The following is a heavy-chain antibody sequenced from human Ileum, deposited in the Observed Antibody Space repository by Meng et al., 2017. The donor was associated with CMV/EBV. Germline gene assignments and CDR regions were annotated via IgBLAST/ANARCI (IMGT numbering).Heavy chain of an antibody. CDR1: GFTFNNYA. D-gene: IGHD3-10*01. Sequence: GGSLRLSCTASGFTFNNYAVNWVRRSPRKGLEWVSRIGRRGDDTYYAGSVKGRFIISRDNSKNTVYLQMNSLRADDTGVYYCARPDYYGSDYFDSWGQGTLVTVSS. V-gene: IGHV3-23*01. CDR3: ARPDYYGSDYFDS. J-gene: IGHJ4*02. CDR2: IGRRGDDT.